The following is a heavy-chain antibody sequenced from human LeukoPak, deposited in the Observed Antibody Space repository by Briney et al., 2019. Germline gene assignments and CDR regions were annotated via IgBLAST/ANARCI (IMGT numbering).Heavy chain of an antibody. D-gene: IGHD3-3*01. Sequence: EASVKVSCKASGYTFTSYDINWVRQATGQGLEWMGWMNPNSGNTGYAQKFQGRVTMTRNTSISTAYMELSSLRSEDTAVYYCARGGGDNDFWSGYYYFDYWGQGTLVTVSS. V-gene: IGHV1-8*01. CDR2: MNPNSGNT. CDR1: GYTFTSYD. J-gene: IGHJ4*02. CDR3: ARGGGDNDFWSGYYYFDY.